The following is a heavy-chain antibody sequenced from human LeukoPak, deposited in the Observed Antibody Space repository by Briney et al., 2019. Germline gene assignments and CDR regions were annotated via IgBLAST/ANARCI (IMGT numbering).Heavy chain of an antibody. Sequence: PGGSLRLSCAASGFTFDDYAMHWVRQAPGKGLEWVSGISWNSGTVVYEDSVKGRFTISRDNAKHSLYLQMNSLRPEDMALYYCALEEPYGDSTSGAFDIWGQGTMVTVSS. CDR3: ALEEPYGDSTSGAFDI. V-gene: IGHV3-9*03. CDR1: GFTFDDYA. D-gene: IGHD4-17*01. CDR2: ISWNSGTV. J-gene: IGHJ3*02.